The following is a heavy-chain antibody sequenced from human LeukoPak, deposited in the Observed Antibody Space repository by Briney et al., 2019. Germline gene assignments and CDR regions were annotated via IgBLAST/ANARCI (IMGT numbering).Heavy chain of an antibody. CDR3: ARGEASIAAFDP. V-gene: IGHV4-59*12. D-gene: IGHD6-6*01. J-gene: IGHJ5*02. CDR1: GGSISSDY. Sequence: SETLSLTCTVSGGSISSDYWSWIRQPPGKGLEWIGNINYSGSTNYNPSLKSRVTISVDTSKNQFSLKLSSVTAADTAVYYCARGEASIAAFDPWGQGTLVTVSS. CDR2: INYSGST.